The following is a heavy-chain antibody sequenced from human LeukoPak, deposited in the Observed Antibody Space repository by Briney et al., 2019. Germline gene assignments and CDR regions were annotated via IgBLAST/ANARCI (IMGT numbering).Heavy chain of an antibody. CDR2: INPNSGDT. Sequence: ASVKVSCKASGYSFTGYFMQWVRQAPGQGLEWMGWINPNSGDTNYAQKFQGRVTMTRDTSISTVYMELSRLRSDDAAVYYCARRFYYAMDVWGRGTTVTVSS. V-gene: IGHV1-2*02. J-gene: IGHJ6*02. CDR1: GYSFTGYF. CDR3: ARRFYYAMDV. D-gene: IGHD3-16*01.